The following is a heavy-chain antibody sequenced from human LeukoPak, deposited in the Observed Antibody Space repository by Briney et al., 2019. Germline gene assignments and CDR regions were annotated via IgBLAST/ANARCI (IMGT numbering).Heavy chain of an antibody. V-gene: IGHV4-30-2*01. CDR1: GGSINSGASS. D-gene: IGHD3-10*01. CDR3: ARGRYLGY. CDR2: IYHIEST. J-gene: IGHJ4*02. Sequence: SETLSLTCAVSGGSINSGASSWSWIRLPPGKGLEWIGYIYHIESTYYNPSLKSRVTISVDRSKNQFSLKLSSVTAADTAVYYCARGRYLGYWGQGTLVTVSS.